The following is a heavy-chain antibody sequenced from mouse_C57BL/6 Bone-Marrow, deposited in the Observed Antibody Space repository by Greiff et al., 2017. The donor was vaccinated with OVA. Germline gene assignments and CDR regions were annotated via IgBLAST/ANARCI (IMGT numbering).Heavy chain of an antibody. D-gene: IGHD1-1*01. CDR1: GFNINDYY. CDR3: TKGSYWYFDV. Sequence: VQLQQSGAELVRPGASVKLSCTASGFNINDYYMHWVKQRPEQGLEWIGRIDPEDGDTEYAPKFQGKATMTADTSSNTAYLQLSSLTSEDTAVYYCTKGSYWYFDVWGTGTTVTVSS. V-gene: IGHV14-1*01. CDR2: IDPEDGDT. J-gene: IGHJ1*03.